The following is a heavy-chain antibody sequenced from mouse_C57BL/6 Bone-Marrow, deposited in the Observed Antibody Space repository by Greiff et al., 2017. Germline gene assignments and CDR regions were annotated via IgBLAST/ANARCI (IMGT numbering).Heavy chain of an antibody. CDR2: IYPRSGNT. J-gene: IGHJ2*01. Sequence: VHLVESGAELARPGASVKLSCKASGYTFTSYGISWVKQRTGQGLEWIGEIYPRSGNTYYNEKFKGKATLTADKSSSTAYMELRSLTSEDSAVYFCASYYSNPYYFDYWGQGTTLTVSS. CDR3: ASYYSNPYYFDY. D-gene: IGHD2-5*01. V-gene: IGHV1-81*01. CDR1: GYTFTSYG.